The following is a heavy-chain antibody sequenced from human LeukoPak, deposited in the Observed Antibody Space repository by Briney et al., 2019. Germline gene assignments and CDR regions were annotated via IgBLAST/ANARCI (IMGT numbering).Heavy chain of an antibody. J-gene: IGHJ4*02. CDR3: AREQSGTRGWYTVDY. V-gene: IGHV3-11*01. CDR2: IDSSGSTI. Sequence: PGGSLRLSCAASGFTFSDFYMSWIRQAPGKGLEWVSYIDSSGSTIWYADSVRGRFTISRDNSKDTVYLQINGLRVEDTAVYYCAREQSGTRGWYTVDYWGQGTLVTVSS. D-gene: IGHD6-19*01. CDR1: GFTFSDFY.